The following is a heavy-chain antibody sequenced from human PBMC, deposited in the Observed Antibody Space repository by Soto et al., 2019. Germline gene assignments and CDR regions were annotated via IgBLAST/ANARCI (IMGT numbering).Heavy chain of an antibody. Sequence: ASVKASCTVSGYTLTELSMHCVRQAPKKGLEWMGGFDPEDGETIYAQKFQGRVTMTEDTSTDTAYMELSSLRSEDTAVYYCATVGTVTKGYYYGMDVWGQGTTVTVSS. CDR2: FDPEDGET. D-gene: IGHD4-4*01. J-gene: IGHJ6*02. CDR3: ATVGTVTKGYYYGMDV. V-gene: IGHV1-24*01. CDR1: GYTLTELS.